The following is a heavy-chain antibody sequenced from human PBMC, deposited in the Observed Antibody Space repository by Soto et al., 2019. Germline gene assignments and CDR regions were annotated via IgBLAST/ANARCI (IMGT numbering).Heavy chain of an antibody. D-gene: IGHD3-16*01. V-gene: IGHV1-58*02. J-gene: IGHJ5*02. CDR1: GFTFTSSA. CDR3: ARDLHDYVSFRFDP. Sequence: SVKVSCKASGFTFTSSAMQWVRQARGQRLEWIGWIVVGSGNTNYAQKFQERVTITRDMSTSTAYMELSSLRSEDTAVYYCARDLHDYVSFRFDPWGQGTLVTVSS. CDR2: IVVGSGNT.